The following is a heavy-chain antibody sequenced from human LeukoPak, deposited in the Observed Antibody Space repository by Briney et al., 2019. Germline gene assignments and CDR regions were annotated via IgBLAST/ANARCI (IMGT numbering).Heavy chain of an antibody. CDR2: INPNSGGT. CDR3: AHIEAEYSSSSPWFDP. CDR1: GYTFTGYY. V-gene: IGHV1-2*02. D-gene: IGHD6-6*01. J-gene: IGHJ5*02. Sequence: GASVKVSCKASGYTFTGYYMHWVRQAPGQGLEWMGWINPNSGGTNYAQKFQGRVTMTRDTSISTAYMELSRLRSDDTAVYYCAHIEAEYSSSSPWFDPWGQGTLVTVSS.